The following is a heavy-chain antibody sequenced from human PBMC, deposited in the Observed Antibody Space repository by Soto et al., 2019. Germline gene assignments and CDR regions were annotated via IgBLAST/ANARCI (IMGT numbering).Heavy chain of an antibody. CDR2: ISSSSSYI. Sequence: PGGSLRLSCAASGFTFSSYSMNWVRQAPGKGLEWVSSISSSSSYIYYAASVKGRFTISRDNAKNSLYLQMNSLRAEDTAVYYCARGRLESSGGWYLRMLLYGLDVWGQGTTVTVSS. CDR1: GFTFSSYS. D-gene: IGHD6-19*01. J-gene: IGHJ6*02. CDR3: ARGRLESSGGWYLRMLLYGLDV. V-gene: IGHV3-21*01.